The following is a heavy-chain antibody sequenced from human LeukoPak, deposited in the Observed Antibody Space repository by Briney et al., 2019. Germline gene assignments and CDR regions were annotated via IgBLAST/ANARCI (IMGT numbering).Heavy chain of an antibody. V-gene: IGHV3-23*01. J-gene: IGHJ4*02. D-gene: IGHD2-15*01. CDR2: ISGSGGST. CDR3: AKNSGGTCYSHLDY. Sequence: GGSLSLSCAAAGFTFSSYGMTWVGQAPGKGREWFSGISGSGGSTYYEDSVKGRFTISRDNSKNTLYLQMNSLRAEDTAVYYCAKNSGGTCYSHLDYWGQGTLVTVSS. CDR1: GFTFSSYG.